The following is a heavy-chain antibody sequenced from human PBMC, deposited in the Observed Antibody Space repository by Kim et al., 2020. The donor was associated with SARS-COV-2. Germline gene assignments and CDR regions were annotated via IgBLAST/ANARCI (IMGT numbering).Heavy chain of an antibody. CDR3: ARDTSPGYYYGMDV. D-gene: IGHD6-13*01. J-gene: IGHJ6*02. V-gene: IGHV1-18*01. Sequence: YAQKVKDRATLTTDTSTRTAYMELRSLRSDDTAVYYCARDTSPGYYYGMDVWGQGTPVSVSS.